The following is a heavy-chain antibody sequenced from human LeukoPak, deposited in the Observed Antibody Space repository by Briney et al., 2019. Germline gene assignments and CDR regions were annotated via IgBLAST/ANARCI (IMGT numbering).Heavy chain of an antibody. CDR3: VRDQGGAVSY. V-gene: IGHV3-21*01. Sequence: PGGSLRLSCAASGFTFSSYSMNWVRQAPGKGLEWVSYIDSDTDDIHYADSVKGRFIISRDNAKNSMFLQMNSLKAEDTAVYYCVRDQGGAVSYWGQGTLVTVSS. CDR2: IDSDTDDI. J-gene: IGHJ4*02. D-gene: IGHD3-16*01. CDR1: GFTFSSYS.